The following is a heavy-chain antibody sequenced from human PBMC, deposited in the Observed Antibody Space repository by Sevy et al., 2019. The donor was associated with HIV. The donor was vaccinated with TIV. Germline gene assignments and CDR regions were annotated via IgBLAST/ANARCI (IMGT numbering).Heavy chain of an antibody. D-gene: IGHD3-22*01. CDR2: IKQDVSEK. V-gene: IGHV3-7*04. CDR3: ARAQQVTMLVVIGGLYFDF. CDR1: GFTFSSYW. Sequence: GGSLRLSCAASGFTFSSYWMTWVRQAPGKGLEWVANIKQDVSEKYYADSVNGRFTISGDNARHSLYLQMEGLRAEDTAGYYCARAQQVTMLVVIGGLYFDFWGQGTLVTVSS. J-gene: IGHJ4*02.